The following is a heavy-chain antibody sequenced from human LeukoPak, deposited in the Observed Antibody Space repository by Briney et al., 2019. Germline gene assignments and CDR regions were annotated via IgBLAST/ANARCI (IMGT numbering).Heavy chain of an antibody. CDR3: ARTGATRGLGFDP. V-gene: IGHV4-39*01. J-gene: IGHJ5*02. Sequence: SETLSLTCTVSGGSISSSSYYWGWIRQPPGKGLEWIGSIYYSGSTYYNPSLKSRVTISVDTSKNQFSLKLSSVTAADMAVYYCARTGATRGLGFDPWGQGTLVTVSS. CDR1: GGSISSSSYY. D-gene: IGHD1-26*01. CDR2: IYYSGST.